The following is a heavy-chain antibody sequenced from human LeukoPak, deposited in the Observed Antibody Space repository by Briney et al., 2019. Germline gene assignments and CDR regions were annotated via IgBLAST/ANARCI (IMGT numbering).Heavy chain of an antibody. CDR1: GYTFTSYY. CDR2: INPSGGST. CDR3: AREKVEGANWFDP. D-gene: IGHD2-15*01. Sequence: ASVKVSCKASGYTFTSYYMHWVRQAPGRGLEWMGIINPSGGSTSYAQKFQGRVTMTRDTSTSTVYMELSRLRSDDTAVYYCAREKVEGANWFDPWGQGTLVTVFS. J-gene: IGHJ5*02. V-gene: IGHV1-46*01.